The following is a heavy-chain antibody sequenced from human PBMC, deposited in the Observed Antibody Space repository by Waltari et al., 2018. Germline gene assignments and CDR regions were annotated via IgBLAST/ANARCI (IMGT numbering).Heavy chain of an antibody. J-gene: IGHJ6*03. CDR2: INHSGST. CDR1: GVSFSGYY. Sequence: QVQIKQWGAGLLKHSETLCLTCAVYGVSFSGYYWSAIRQPPGKGLEWIGEINHSGSTNYNPSLKSRVPISVDTSKNQFSLKLSSVPAADTAVYYCARNRYYYYYMDVWGKGTTVTVSS. V-gene: IGHV4-34*01. CDR3: ARNRYYYYYMDV.